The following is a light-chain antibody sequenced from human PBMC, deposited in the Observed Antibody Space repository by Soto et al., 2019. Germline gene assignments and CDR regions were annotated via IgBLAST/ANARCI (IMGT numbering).Light chain of an antibody. CDR3: QQRSNWPLT. Sequence: EIVLTQSPGTLSLSPGETATLSCRASQSVRSNYLAWYQQKPGQAPRLLIYDASSRATGIPDRFSGSGSDTDFTLTISSLEPEDFAVYYCQQRSNWPLTFGGGTKVEIK. V-gene: IGKV3D-20*02. CDR2: DAS. J-gene: IGKJ4*01. CDR1: QSVRSNY.